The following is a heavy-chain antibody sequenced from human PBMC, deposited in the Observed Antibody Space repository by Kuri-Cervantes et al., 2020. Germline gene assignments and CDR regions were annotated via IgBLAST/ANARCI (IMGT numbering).Heavy chain of an antibody. CDR1: GFTFSSYA. V-gene: IGHV3-30*04. Sequence: GGSLRLSCAASGFTFSSYAMHWVRQAPGKGLEWVAVISYDGSNKYYADSVKGRFTISRDNSKNSLYLQMNSLRDEDTAVYYCARDGSIPSSWGQGTLVTVSS. CDR3: ARDGSIPSS. CDR2: ISYDGSNK. J-gene: IGHJ4*02. D-gene: IGHD6-6*01.